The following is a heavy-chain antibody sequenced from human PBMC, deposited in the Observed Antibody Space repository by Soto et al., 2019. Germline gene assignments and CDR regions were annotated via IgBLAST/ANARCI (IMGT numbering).Heavy chain of an antibody. Sequence: QVQLMQSGAEVKKPGASVKVSCKASGDTFSDYYIHWVRQAPGQGLEWMGTVNPSGGHTTYSQHFLGRVTMTRDTSASTLHMALTSLTSEDTAVYYCAREGHVVVVTAALDYWGQGTLVTVSS. CDR2: VNPSGGHT. J-gene: IGHJ4*02. D-gene: IGHD2-21*02. CDR1: GDTFSDYY. V-gene: IGHV1-46*01. CDR3: AREGHVVVVTAALDY.